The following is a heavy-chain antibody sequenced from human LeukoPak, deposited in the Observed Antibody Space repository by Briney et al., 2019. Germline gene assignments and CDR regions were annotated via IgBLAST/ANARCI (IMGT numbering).Heavy chain of an antibody. CDR2: IRYDGSNK. CDR3: ARGTYYDFWSGYYTDYYYMDV. J-gene: IGHJ6*03. Sequence: GGSLRLSCTASGFTFSSNGMHWVRQAPGKGLEWVAFIRYDGSNKYYADSVKGRFTISRDNSKNTLYLQMGSLRAEDMAVYYCARGTYYDFWSGYYTDYYYMDVWGKGTTVTVSS. V-gene: IGHV3-30*02. D-gene: IGHD3-3*01. CDR1: GFTFSSNG.